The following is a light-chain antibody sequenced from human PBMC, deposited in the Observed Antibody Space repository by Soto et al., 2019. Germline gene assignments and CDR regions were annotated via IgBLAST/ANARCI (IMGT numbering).Light chain of an antibody. J-gene: IGKJ5*01. V-gene: IGKV3-15*01. CDR1: QSVSSR. CDR3: QQYNSWPPIT. CDR2: GAS. Sequence: EIVMTQSPATLSVSPGERATLSCRASQSVSSRLAWYQQKPGQAPRLLIQGASTRATGIPARFSGSGSGTEFTLTISALQSEDFAVYYCQQYNSWPPITFGQGTRLEIK.